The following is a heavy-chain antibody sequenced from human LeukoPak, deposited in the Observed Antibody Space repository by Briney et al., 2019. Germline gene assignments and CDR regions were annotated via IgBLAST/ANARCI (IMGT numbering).Heavy chain of an antibody. Sequence: GGSLRLSCAASGFTFSSYDMHWVRQATGKGLEWVSAIGTAGDTYYPGSVKGRFTISRENAKNSLYLQMNSLRAGDTAVYYCARVSTIAARPYAFDIWGQGTMVTVSS. CDR3: ARVSTIAARPYAFDI. J-gene: IGHJ3*02. D-gene: IGHD6-6*01. CDR1: GFTFSSYD. CDR2: IGTAGDT. V-gene: IGHV3-13*01.